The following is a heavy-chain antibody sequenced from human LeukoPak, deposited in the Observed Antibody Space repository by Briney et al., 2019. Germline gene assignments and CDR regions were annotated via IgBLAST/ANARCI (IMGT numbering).Heavy chain of an antibody. CDR2: ISYDGSNK. D-gene: IGHD1-26*01. CDR3: ATGRDIVGATNFDY. V-gene: IGHV3-30*03. J-gene: IGHJ4*02. CDR1: GFTFSSYG. Sequence: PGGSLRLSCAASGFTFSSYGMHWVRQAPGKGLEWVAVISYDGSNKYYADSVKGRFTISRDNSKNTLYLQMNSLRAEDTAVYYCATGRDIVGATNFDYWGQGTLVTVSS.